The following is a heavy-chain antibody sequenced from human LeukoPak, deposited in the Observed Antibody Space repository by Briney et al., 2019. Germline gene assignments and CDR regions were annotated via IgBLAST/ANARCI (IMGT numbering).Heavy chain of an antibody. J-gene: IGHJ4*02. CDR2: ISFDGINK. V-gene: IGHV3-30*04. CDR3: TRAGQLYCFDY. CDR1: GFSFSSHV. Sequence: PGGSLRLSCAASGFSFSSHVMHWVRQAPGKGLEWVAAISFDGINKYYADSVKGRFTISRDNSKNALYLQMNSLRPEDTAVYYCTRAGQLYCFDYWGQGTLVTVSS. D-gene: IGHD2-15*01.